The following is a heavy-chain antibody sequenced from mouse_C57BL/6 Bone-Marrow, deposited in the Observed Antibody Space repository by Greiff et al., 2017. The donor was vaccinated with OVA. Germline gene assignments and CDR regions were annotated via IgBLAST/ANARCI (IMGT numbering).Heavy chain of an antibody. J-gene: IGHJ3*01. V-gene: IGHV1-55*01. CDR3: ARDGSSPAWFAY. CDR1: GYTFTSYW. CDR2: ISPGSGST. Sequence: VQLQQPGAELVKPGASVKMSCKASGYTFTSYWITWVKQRPGQGLEWIGDISPGSGSTNYNEKFKSKATLSVDTSSSTAYMQLSSLTSEDSAVYYCARDGSSPAWFAYWGQGTLVTVSA. D-gene: IGHD1-1*01.